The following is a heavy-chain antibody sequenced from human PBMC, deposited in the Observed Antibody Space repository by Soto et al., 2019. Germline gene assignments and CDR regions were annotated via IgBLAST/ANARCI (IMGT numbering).Heavy chain of an antibody. D-gene: IGHD3-10*01. V-gene: IGHV3-66*01. CDR1: GFTVSNYH. CDR3: ARSGGGLDY. Sequence: EVQLVESGGGLVQPGESLRLSCAASGFTVSNYHMTWVRQAPGKGLEWVSAVYADGATSHADSVKDRFTVSRDNSRNTLNLERSGLEAEDTAGYYWARSGGGLDYWGQGTLVTVSS. J-gene: IGHJ4*02. CDR2: VYADGAT.